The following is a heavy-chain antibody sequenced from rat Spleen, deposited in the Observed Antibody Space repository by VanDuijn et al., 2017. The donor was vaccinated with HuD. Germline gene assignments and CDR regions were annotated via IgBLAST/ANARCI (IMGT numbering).Heavy chain of an antibody. D-gene: IGHD1-9*01. CDR1: GFTFSDYN. J-gene: IGHJ2*01. V-gene: IGHV5-7*01. Sequence: EVQLVESGGGLVQPGRSLKLSCAASGFTFSDYNMAWARQAPKKGLEWVAIITYDGSSTYYRDSVKGRFTISRDNVESTLYLQMDSLRSEDTATYYCARGKYYGSNPPFAYWGQGVMVTVSS. CDR3: ARGKYYGSNPPFAY. CDR2: ITYDGSST.